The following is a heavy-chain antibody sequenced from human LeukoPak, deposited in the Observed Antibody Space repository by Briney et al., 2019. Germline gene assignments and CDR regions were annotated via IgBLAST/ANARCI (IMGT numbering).Heavy chain of an antibody. CDR3: ARRKITMVRGVLNWFDP. V-gene: IGHV4-34*01. CDR1: GGSFSGYY. Sequence: SETLSLTCAVYGGSFSGYYWSGIRQPPGKGLEWIGEINHSGSTNYNPSLKSRVTISVDKSKNQFSLKLSSVTAADTAVYYCARRKITMVRGVLNWFDPWGQGTLVTVSS. D-gene: IGHD3-10*01. J-gene: IGHJ5*02. CDR2: INHSGST.